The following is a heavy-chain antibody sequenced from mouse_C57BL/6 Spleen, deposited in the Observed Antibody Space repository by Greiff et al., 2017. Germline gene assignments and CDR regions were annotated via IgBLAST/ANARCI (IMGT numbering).Heavy chain of an antibody. CDR1: GYAFSSSW. J-gene: IGHJ1*03. D-gene: IGHD1-1*01. Sequence: VQLQQSGPELVKPGASVKISCKASGYAFSSSWMNWVKQRPGKGLEWIGRIYPGDGDTNYNGKFKGKATLTADKSSSTAYMQLSSLTSEDSAVYFGARGYYGSSYWYFDVWGTGTTVTVSS. CDR2: IYPGDGDT. V-gene: IGHV1-82*01. CDR3: ARGYYGSSYWYFDV.